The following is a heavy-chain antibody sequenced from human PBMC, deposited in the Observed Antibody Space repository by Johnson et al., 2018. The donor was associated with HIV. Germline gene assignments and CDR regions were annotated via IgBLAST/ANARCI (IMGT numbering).Heavy chain of an antibody. V-gene: IGHV3-30*02. CDR3: AKDEFKWELLHI. Sequence: QVQLVESGGGVVQPGGSLRLSCAASGFTFSSYGMHWVRQAPGKGLEWVAFIRYDGSNTYYADSVKGRFTISRDNSKNTLYLQMTSLRAEDTAVYYCAKDEFKWELLHIWGQGTMVTVSS. CDR1: GFTFSSYG. J-gene: IGHJ3*02. CDR2: IRYDGSNT. D-gene: IGHD1-26*01.